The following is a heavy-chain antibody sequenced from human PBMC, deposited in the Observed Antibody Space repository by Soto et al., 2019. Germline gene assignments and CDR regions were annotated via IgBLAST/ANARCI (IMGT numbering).Heavy chain of an antibody. CDR2: ISGTGTYI. J-gene: IGHJ4*02. CDR1: GFIFDSYT. CDR3: VRDGAVAVTWFEY. D-gene: IGHD6-19*01. Sequence: EVQLVESGGGLVEPGESLRLSCAASGFIFDSYTMNWVRQAPGKRLEWVSSISGTGTYIYYQDSLKGRFIISRDNAKNSLYLQLHDLRAEDTAVYYCVRDGAVAVTWFEYWGQGALVTVS. V-gene: IGHV3-21*01.